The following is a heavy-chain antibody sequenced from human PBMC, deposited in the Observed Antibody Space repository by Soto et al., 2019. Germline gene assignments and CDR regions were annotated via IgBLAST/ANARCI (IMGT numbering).Heavy chain of an antibody. V-gene: IGHV3-23*01. D-gene: IGHD1-26*01. CDR3: ARQRSGSYYDY. J-gene: IGHJ4*02. Sequence: EVQLLESGGGLVQPGGSLRLSCAASGFTFSSYAMRWVRQAPGKGLEWVSAISGSGDSTYYADSVKGRFTISRDNSKNTVYLQMNSLRGEDTAVYYCARQRSGSYYDYWGQGTLVTVSS. CDR2: ISGSGDST. CDR1: GFTFSSYA.